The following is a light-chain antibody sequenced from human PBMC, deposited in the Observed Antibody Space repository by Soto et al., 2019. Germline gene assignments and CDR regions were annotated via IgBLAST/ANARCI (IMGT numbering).Light chain of an antibody. CDR3: QRRSNSTWT. Sequence: EIVLTQSPATLSLSPGERATLSCRASQSVSSYLAWYQQKPGQAPRLLIYDASNRATGIPARFSGSGSGTDFTLTISSLEPEDFAVYYCQRRSNSTWTFGQGTKVEIK. CDR1: QSVSSY. V-gene: IGKV3-11*01. CDR2: DAS. J-gene: IGKJ1*01.